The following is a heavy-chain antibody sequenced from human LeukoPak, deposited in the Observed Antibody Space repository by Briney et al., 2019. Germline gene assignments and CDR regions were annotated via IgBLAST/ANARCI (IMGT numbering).Heavy chain of an antibody. V-gene: IGHV4-39*01. J-gene: IGHJ5*02. Sequence: PSETLSLTCTVSGGSISSSSYYWGWIRQPPGKGLEWIGSIYYSGSTYYNPSLKSRVTISVDTFKNQFSLKLSSVTAADTAVYYCARWIQLWFWFDPWGQGTLVTVSS. D-gene: IGHD5-18*01. CDR3: ARWIQLWFWFDP. CDR1: GGSISSSSYY. CDR2: IYYSGST.